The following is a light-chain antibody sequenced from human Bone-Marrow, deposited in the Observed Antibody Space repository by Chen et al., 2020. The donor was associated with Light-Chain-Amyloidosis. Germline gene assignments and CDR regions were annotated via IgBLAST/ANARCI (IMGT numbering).Light chain of an antibody. J-gene: IGLJ3*02. CDR3: YSAADNNWV. CDR2: KDS. V-gene: IGLV3-27*01. Sequence: SYELTQPSSVSLSPAQTARITCSGDVLAKKYARWFQQKPGQAPVLVIYKDSGRPSGIPERFSGSSSGTTVTLTISGAQVEDEADYYCYSAADNNWVFGGGTKLTVL. CDR1: VLAKKY.